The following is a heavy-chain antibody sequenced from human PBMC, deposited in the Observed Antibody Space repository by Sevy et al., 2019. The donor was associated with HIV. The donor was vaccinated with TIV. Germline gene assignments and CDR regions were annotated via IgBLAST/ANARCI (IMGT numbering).Heavy chain of an antibody. Sequence: GSLRLSCAASGFTFSISAMTWVRQAPGKGLEWVSVISGSGNSAYYADCVKGRFTISRDNSKNTLSLQMNSLRAEDTAVYYCAKGGRSYGDSYFDHWGQGTLVTVSS. CDR2: ISGSGNSA. V-gene: IGHV3-23*01. D-gene: IGHD5-18*01. CDR1: GFTFSISA. J-gene: IGHJ4*02. CDR3: AKGGRSYGDSYFDH.